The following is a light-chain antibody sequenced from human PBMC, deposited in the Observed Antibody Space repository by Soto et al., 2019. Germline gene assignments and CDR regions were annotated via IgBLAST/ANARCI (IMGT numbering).Light chain of an antibody. J-gene: IGKJ2*01. V-gene: IGKV1-12*01. CDR2: ASS. CDR3: QQANSFPHT. Sequence: DIQMTQSPSSVSASVGDRVTITCRASQGINGRLAWYQQKPGEAPKLLIYASSSLQSGVPSRFSGSGSGTEFTLTISSLRAADFATYYCQQANSFPHTFGQGTMLEIK. CDR1: QGINGR.